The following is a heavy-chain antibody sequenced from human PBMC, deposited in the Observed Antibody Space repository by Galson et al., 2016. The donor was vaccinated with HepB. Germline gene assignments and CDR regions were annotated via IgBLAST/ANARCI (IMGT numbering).Heavy chain of an antibody. D-gene: IGHD1-1*01. CDR3: ANADWT. V-gene: IGHV3-23*01. J-gene: IGHJ5*02. CDR2: ISGDGTT. Sequence: SLRLSCAASGFTFSIYAMSWVRQAPGKGLEWVSAISGDGTTHYADSVEGRFTISRDNSKDTLYLQMNSLRVEDSAVYYCANADWTWGQGTLVTVSS. CDR1: GFTFSIYA.